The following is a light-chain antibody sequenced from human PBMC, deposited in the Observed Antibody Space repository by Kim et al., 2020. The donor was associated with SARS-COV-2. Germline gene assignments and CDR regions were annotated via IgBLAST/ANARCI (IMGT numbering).Light chain of an antibody. Sequence: DIQMTQTPSSLSASVGGRVTITCQASQGISNYLNWYQQKPGKAPKLLIYAAITLETGVPSRFSGSASGTHFTFTITGLQPEDVATYYCQQYHSLPLTFGPGTKVDIK. CDR3: QQYHSLPLT. CDR2: AAI. CDR1: QGISNY. V-gene: IGKV1-33*01. J-gene: IGKJ3*01.